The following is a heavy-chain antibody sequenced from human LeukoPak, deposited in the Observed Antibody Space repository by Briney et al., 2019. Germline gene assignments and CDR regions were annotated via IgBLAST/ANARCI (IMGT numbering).Heavy chain of an antibody. CDR2: IHQSGSV. J-gene: IGHJ4*02. CDR1: GYSISSGYY. CDR3: ARVISDSDNRDY. Sequence: SETLSLTCTVSGYSISSGYYWGWIRQPPGKGLEWIGNIHQSGSVYYNPSVKSRVSISMDTSKNQFSLKLSSVTAADTAVYYCARVISDSDNRDYWGQGTLVTVSS. V-gene: IGHV4-38-2*02. D-gene: IGHD2-21*01.